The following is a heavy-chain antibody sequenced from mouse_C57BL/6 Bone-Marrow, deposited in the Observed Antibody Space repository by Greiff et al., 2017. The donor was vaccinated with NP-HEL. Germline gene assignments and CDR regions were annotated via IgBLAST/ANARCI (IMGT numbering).Heavy chain of an antibody. Sequence: EVQLQQSGPELVKPGASVKIPCKASGYTFTDYNMDWVKQSHGKSLEWIGDINPNNGGTIYNQKFKGKATLTSDTSSSTAYMQLSSLTSADSAIYVCARWDYGSPWYFDVWGTGTTVTVSS. CDR2: INPNNGGT. CDR1: GYTFTDYN. V-gene: IGHV1-18*01. J-gene: IGHJ1*03. CDR3: ARWDYGSPWYFDV. D-gene: IGHD1-1*01.